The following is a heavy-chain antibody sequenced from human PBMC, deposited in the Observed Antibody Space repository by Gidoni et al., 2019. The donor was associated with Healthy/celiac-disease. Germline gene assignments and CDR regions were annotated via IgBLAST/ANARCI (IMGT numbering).Heavy chain of an antibody. Sequence: EVQLLESGGGLVQPGGSLRLSCAASGFTFSSYAMSWVRQAPGKGLEWVSAISGSGGSTYYADSVKGRFTISRDNSKNTLYLQMNSLRAEDTAVYYCAKEVVVPAAIRLEYYYYGMDVWGQGTTVTVSS. CDR2: ISGSGGST. V-gene: IGHV3-23*01. CDR1: GFTFSSYA. J-gene: IGHJ6*02. D-gene: IGHD2-2*01. CDR3: AKEVVVPAAIRLEYYYYGMDV.